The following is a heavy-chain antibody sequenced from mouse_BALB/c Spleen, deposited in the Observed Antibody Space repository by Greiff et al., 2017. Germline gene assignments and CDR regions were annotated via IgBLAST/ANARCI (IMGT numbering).Heavy chain of an antibody. Sequence: VQLKESGPGLVQPSQSLSITCTVSGFSLTSYGVHWVRQSPGKGLEWLGVIWSGGSTDYNAAFISRLSISKDNSKSQVFFKMNSLQANDTAIYYCARNWDGYPYYFDYWGQGTTLTVSS. D-gene: IGHD2-3*01. CDR1: GFSLTSYG. CDR3: ARNWDGYPYYFDY. CDR2: IWSGGST. V-gene: IGHV2-2*02. J-gene: IGHJ2*01.